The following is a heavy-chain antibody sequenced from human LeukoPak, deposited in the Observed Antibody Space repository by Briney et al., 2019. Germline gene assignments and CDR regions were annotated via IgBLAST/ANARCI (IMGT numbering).Heavy chain of an antibody. CDR1: GFTFSNAW. J-gene: IGHJ6*02. CDR3: ARHGSGSYYKWALINYYYYGMDV. Sequence: GGSLRLSCAASGFTFSNAWMSWVLQAPGKGLEWVANIKQDGSEKYYVDSVKGRFTISRDNAKNSLYLQMNSLRAEDTAVYYCARHGSGSYYKWALINYYYYGMDVWGQGTTVTVSS. CDR2: IKQDGSEK. V-gene: IGHV3-7*01. D-gene: IGHD3-10*01.